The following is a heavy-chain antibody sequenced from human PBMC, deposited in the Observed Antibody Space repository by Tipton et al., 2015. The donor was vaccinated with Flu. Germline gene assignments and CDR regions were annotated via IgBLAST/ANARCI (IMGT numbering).Heavy chain of an antibody. J-gene: IGHJ3*02. Sequence: SLRLSCAASGFTFSNYAMTWVRQAPGKGLEWVSGVSGGGGSTYYADSVKGRFTISRDNSKNTLYLQMNSLRAEDTAVYYCAKSQRSRVGIVVTDGAFDIWGQGTMVTVSS. CDR2: VSGGGGST. V-gene: IGHV3-23*01. D-gene: IGHD6-19*01. CDR1: GFTFSNYA. CDR3: AKSQRSRVGIVVTDGAFDI.